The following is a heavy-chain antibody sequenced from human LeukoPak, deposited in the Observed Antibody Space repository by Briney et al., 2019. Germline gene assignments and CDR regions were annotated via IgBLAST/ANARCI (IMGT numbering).Heavy chain of an antibody. CDR2: IIPIFGTA. V-gene: IGHV1-69*05. D-gene: IGHD3-22*01. CDR3: ARGYYDSSGYSYYFYY. J-gene: IGHJ4*02. Sequence: SVKVSCKASGGTFSSYAISWVRQAPGQGLEWMGRIIPIFGTANYAQKFQGRVTITTDESTSTAYMELSSLRAEDTAVYYCARGYYDSSGYSYYFYYWGQGTLVTVSS. CDR1: GGTFSSYA.